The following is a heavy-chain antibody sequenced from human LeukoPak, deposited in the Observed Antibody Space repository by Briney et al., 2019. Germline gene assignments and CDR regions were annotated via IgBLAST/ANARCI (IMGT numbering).Heavy chain of an antibody. J-gene: IGHJ5*02. Sequence: SETLSLTCTVSGGSISSSSYYWGWIRQPPGKGLEWIGSIYYSGSTYYNPSLKSRVTISVDTSKNQFSLKLGSVTAADTAVYYCASIGPPAPASGDDPWGQGTLVTVSS. CDR1: GGSISSSSYY. D-gene: IGHD3-3*01. V-gene: IGHV4-39*01. CDR2: IYYSGST. CDR3: ASIGPPAPASGDDP.